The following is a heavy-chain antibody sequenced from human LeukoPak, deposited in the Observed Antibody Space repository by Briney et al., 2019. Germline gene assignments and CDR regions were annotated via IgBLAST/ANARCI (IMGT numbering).Heavy chain of an antibody. CDR3: ARRIIARGLGQENWFDP. V-gene: IGHV4-59*02. CDR1: GASVTSYY. J-gene: IGHJ5*02. CDR2: ILYSGTT. Sequence: SETLSLTCTVSGASVTSYYWNWIRQPPGKGLEWIGYILYSGTTNYNPSLNSRVTMSLDTSKNQFSLELSSVTAAGMAVYYCARRIIARGLGQENWFDPWGQGILVTVSS. D-gene: IGHD3-16*01.